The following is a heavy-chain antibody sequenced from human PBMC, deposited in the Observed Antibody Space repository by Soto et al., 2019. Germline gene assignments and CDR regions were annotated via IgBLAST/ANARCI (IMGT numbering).Heavy chain of an antibody. V-gene: IGHV1-3*01. CDR3: ARGGSLYWYFDL. CDR2: INACNGNT. Sequence: GASVKVSCKASGYTFTSNGISWVRQAPGQGLEWMGWINACNGNTKYSQKFQGRVTITRDTSASTAYMELSSLRSEDTAVYYCARGGSLYWYFDLWGRGTLVTVSS. J-gene: IGHJ2*01. D-gene: IGHD1-26*01. CDR1: GYTFTSNG.